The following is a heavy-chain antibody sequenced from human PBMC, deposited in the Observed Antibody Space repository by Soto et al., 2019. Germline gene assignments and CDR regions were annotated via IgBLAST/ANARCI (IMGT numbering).Heavy chain of an antibody. CDR1: GYSFTSLD. CDR2: MQPSTGRT. CDR3: ARGVSAGVDY. J-gene: IGHJ4*02. V-gene: IGHV1-8*01. D-gene: IGHD1-26*01. Sequence: QVQLVQSGAEVREPVASVKVSCKASGYSFTSLDINWVRQTAGQGLEWMGWMQPSTGRTGYAQKFQGRVTMTRDTSINKAYKELTTLISVDTAFYYCARGVSAGVDYWGQGTLVTVSS.